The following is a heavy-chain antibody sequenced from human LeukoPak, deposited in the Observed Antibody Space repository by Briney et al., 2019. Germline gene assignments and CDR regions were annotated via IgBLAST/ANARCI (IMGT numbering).Heavy chain of an antibody. CDR2: IYYSGST. CDR1: GGSISSSSYY. Sequence: KTSETLSLTCTVSGGSISSSSYYWGWIRQPPRKGLEWIRTIYYSGSTYYNPSLKSRVTISVDTSKNQFSLKLSSVTAADTAVYYCARHLTTYYYDSSGSYPWGPGTLVTVS. D-gene: IGHD3-22*01. V-gene: IGHV4-39*01. CDR3: ARHLTTYYYDSSGSYP. J-gene: IGHJ4*02.